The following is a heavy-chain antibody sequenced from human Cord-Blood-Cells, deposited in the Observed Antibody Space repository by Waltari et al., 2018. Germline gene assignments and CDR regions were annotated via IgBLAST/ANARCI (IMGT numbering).Heavy chain of an antibody. CDR1: GGSFSGYY. CDR3: ARGRSRQPTTVIRE. V-gene: IGHV4-34*01. D-gene: IGHD4-4*01. Sequence: QVQLQQWGAGLLKPSETLSLTCAVYGGSFSGYYWSWIRQPPGKGLEWIGEINHNGSTNYNPSLKSRVTISVDTSKNQFSLKLSSVTAADTAVYYCARGRSRQPTTVIREWGQGTLVTVSS. CDR2: INHNGST. J-gene: IGHJ4*02.